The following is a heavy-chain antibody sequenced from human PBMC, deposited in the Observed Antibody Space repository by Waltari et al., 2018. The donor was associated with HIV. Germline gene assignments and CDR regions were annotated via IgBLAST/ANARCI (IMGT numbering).Heavy chain of an antibody. CDR3: ASLEGSGSYMVYYGMDV. V-gene: IGHV3-30*01. J-gene: IGHJ6*02. D-gene: IGHD3-10*01. Sequence: VRQAPGKGLEWVAVISYDGSNKYYADSVKGRFTISRDNSKNTLYLQMNSLRAEDTAVYYCASLEGSGSYMVYYGMDVWGQGTTVTVSS. CDR2: ISYDGSNK.